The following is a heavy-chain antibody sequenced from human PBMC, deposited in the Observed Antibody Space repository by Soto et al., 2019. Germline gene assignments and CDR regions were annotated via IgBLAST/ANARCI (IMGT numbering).Heavy chain of an antibody. CDR2: IFYTGNT. CDR3: ARNNVRGVSNSYNWMDP. Sequence: VSGGPISSYYWSWIRQSPGKGLEWIGQIFYTGNTNYNPSLKSRVTMSVDIPKKQFSLKLRSVTTADTAIYFCARNNVRGVSNSYNWMDPWGQGTLVTVSS. J-gene: IGHJ5*02. D-gene: IGHD3-10*01. V-gene: IGHV4-59*01. CDR1: GGPISSYY.